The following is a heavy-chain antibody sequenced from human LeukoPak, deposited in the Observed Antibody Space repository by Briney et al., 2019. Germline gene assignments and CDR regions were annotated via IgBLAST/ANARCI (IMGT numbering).Heavy chain of an antibody. CDR1: GYSISSGYY. CDR3: ARDSGGVATIWVYYFDY. D-gene: IGHD5-12*01. V-gene: IGHV4-38-2*02. CDR2: IYHSGST. Sequence: SETLSLTCTVSGYSISSGYYWGCMRQPPGKGLEWIGRIYHSGSTYYNPSLKSRATMSVDTSKNQFSLKLSSVTAADTAVYYCARDSGGVATIWVYYFDYWGQGTLVTVSS. J-gene: IGHJ4*02.